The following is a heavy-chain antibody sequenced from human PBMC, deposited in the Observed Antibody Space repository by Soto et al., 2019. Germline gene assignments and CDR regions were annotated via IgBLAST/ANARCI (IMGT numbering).Heavy chain of an antibody. Sequence: ASVKVSCKTSGYVFSSYGFSWVRQAPGQGLEWMGWISAYNGNKYYAQNLQGRVTMTTDTSTRTVYMELRTLRSDDTAVYYCARDGGPYGTGTYYVDFDHWGQGTLVTVSS. V-gene: IGHV1-18*01. J-gene: IGHJ5*02. D-gene: IGHD1-26*01. CDR3: ARDGGPYGTGTYYVDFDH. CDR2: ISAYNGNK. CDR1: GYVFSSYG.